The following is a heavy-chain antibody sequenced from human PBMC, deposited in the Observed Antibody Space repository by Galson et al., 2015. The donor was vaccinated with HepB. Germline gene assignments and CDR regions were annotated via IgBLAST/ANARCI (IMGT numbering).Heavy chain of an antibody. CDR3: ARDKGSGWYGEVSDY. CDR1: GYTFTGYY. CDR2: IDPNSGGT. J-gene: IGHJ4*02. V-gene: IGHV1-2*02. Sequence: SVKVSCKASGYTFTGYYMHWGRQAPGQGLEWMGWIDPNSGGTSYAQKFQGRVTMTRDTSITTAYMELRRLRSDDTAVYYCARDKGSGWYGEVSDYWRQGTLVAVS. D-gene: IGHD6-19*01.